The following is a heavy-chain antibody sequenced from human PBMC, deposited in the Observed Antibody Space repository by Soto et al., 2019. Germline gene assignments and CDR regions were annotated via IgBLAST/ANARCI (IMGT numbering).Heavy chain of an antibody. CDR1: GGTFSSYA. V-gene: IGHV1-69*01. CDR2: IIPIFGTA. CDR3: ANQRRVAVAPVDYYYCGMDV. J-gene: IGHJ6*02. D-gene: IGHD6-19*01. Sequence: QVQLVQSGAEVKKPGSSVKVSCKASGGTFSSYAISWVRQAPGQGLEWMGGIIPIFGTANYAQKFQGRVTITADESTSTAYMELSSLRSEDTAVYYCANQRRVAVAPVDYYYCGMDVWGQGTTVTVSS.